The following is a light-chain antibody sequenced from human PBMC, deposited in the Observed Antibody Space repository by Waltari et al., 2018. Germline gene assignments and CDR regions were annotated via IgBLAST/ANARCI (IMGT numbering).Light chain of an antibody. J-gene: IGKJ2*01. CDR3: KQYGSSPPMYT. V-gene: IGKV3-20*01. CDR2: GIS. CDR1: QSVSSTY. Sequence: EIVLTQSPRPLSLSPGERATLSCRASQSVSSTYLAWHQYKPGQAPSLLIYGISIRATGVPSRFSCSGSGTDFTLTIRRLEAEDSAVYYCKQYGSSPPMYTFGQGTKLEIK.